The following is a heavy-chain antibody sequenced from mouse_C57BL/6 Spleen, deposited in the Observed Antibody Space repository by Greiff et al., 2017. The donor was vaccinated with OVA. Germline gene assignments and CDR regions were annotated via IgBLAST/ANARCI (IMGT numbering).Heavy chain of an antibody. Sequence: VQLQQPGAELVMPGASVKLSCKASGYTFTSYWMHWVKQRPGQGLEWIGEIDPSDSYTNYNQKFKGKSTLTVDKSSSTAYMQLSSLTSEDSAVYYCARSQYYDYDGYYFDYWGQGTTLTVSS. V-gene: IGHV1-69*01. CDR3: ARSQYYDYDGYYFDY. J-gene: IGHJ2*01. CDR2: IDPSDSYT. CDR1: GYTFTSYW. D-gene: IGHD2-4*01.